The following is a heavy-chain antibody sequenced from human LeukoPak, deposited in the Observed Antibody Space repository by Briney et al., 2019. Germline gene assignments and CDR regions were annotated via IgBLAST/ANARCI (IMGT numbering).Heavy chain of an antibody. V-gene: IGHV4-59*01. CDR3: ARMVTTPLGWFDP. D-gene: IGHD4-17*01. CDR2: IYYSGST. Sequence: PSETLSLTCTVSGGSLSSYYWSWIRQPPGKGLEWIGYIYYSGSTNYNPSLKSRVTISVDTSKNQFSLKLSSVTAADTAVYYCARMVTTPLGWFDPWGQGTLVTVSS. CDR1: GGSLSSYY. J-gene: IGHJ5*02.